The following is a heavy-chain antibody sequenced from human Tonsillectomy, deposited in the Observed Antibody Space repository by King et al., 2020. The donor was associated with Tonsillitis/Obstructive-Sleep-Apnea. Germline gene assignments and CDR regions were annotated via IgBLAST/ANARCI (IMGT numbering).Heavy chain of an antibody. CDR3: ASEAWDTVVTTFGAY. J-gene: IGHJ4*02. V-gene: IGHV1-2*02. D-gene: IGHD4-23*01. Sequence: QVQLVESGAEVKKPGASVNVSCTASGYTFTGYYMHWVRQAPGQGLEWMGWINPNSGGTNYAQKFKGRLTMTRDTSISTAYMELSRLRSDDTSVYYCASEAWDTVVTTFGAYWGQGTLVTVSS. CDR2: INPNSGGT. CDR1: GYTFTGYY.